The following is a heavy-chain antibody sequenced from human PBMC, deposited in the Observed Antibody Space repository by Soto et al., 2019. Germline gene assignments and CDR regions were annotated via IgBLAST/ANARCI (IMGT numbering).Heavy chain of an antibody. D-gene: IGHD2-2*01. J-gene: IGHJ4*02. V-gene: IGHV3-23*01. CDR1: GFTFSSYA. CDR3: AKGRGYCTSTSCYVGSDY. Sequence: EVQLLESGGGLVQPGGSLRLSCAASGFTFSSYAMSWVRQAPGKGLEWVSAISGSGYSTYYADSVKGRFTISRDNSKHPLYLQMNSLRADDTAVYYCAKGRGYCTSTSCYVGSDYWGQGTLVTVSS. CDR2: ISGSGYST.